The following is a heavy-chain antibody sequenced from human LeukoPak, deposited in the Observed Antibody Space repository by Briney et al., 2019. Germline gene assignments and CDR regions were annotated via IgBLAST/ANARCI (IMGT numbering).Heavy chain of an antibody. V-gene: IGHV3-7*01. Sequence: GGSLRLSCAASGFTFSKFWMSWDRQAPGKGLEWVANIKEDGSTKHYVDSVKGRFTISRDNAKNSLSLQMNYLRVEDTAVYYCATSDDSAATYWGQGTLVTVSS. J-gene: IGHJ4*02. CDR2: IKEDGSTK. CDR1: GFTFSKFW. D-gene: IGHD6-25*01. CDR3: ATSDDSAATY.